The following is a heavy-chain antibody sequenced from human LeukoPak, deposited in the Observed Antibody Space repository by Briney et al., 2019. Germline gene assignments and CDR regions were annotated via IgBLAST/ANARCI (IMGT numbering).Heavy chain of an antibody. CDR3: QWLQFSELDY. Sequence: PGGSLRLSCAASGFTFSSYSMNGVRKAPGKGLEWVSSISSSSSYIYYADSVKGRFTISRDNAKNSLYLQMNSLRAEDTAVYYCQWLQFSELDYWGQGTLVTVSS. J-gene: IGHJ4*02. CDR2: ISSSSSYI. V-gene: IGHV3-21*01. D-gene: IGHD5-24*01. CDR1: GFTFSSYS.